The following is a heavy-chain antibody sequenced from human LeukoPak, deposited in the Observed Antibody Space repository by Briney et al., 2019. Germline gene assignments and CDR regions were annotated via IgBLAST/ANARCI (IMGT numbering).Heavy chain of an antibody. CDR1: GGSISSSSYY. Sequence: PSETLSLTCTVSGGSISSSSYYWGWIRQPPGKGLEWIGSIYYSGSTYYNPSLKSRVTISVDTSKNQFSLKLSSVTAADTAVYYCARAGVIRPPYSSGWYRLYGHQTTGVSDHYYFDYWGQGTLVTVSS. D-gene: IGHD6-13*01. CDR3: ARAGVIRPPYSSGWYRLYGHQTTGVSDHYYFDY. V-gene: IGHV4-39*07. J-gene: IGHJ4*02. CDR2: IYYSGST.